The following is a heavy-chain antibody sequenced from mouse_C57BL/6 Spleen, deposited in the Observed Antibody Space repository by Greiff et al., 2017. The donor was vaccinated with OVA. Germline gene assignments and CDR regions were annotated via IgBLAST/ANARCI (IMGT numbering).Heavy chain of an antibody. CDR3: ARATTPYFDY. J-gene: IGHJ2*01. CDR1: GYTFTNYW. CDR2: IYPGGGYT. Sequence: VQLQQSGAELVRPGTSVKMSCKASGYTFTNYWIGWAKQRPGHGLEWIGDIYPGGGYTNYNEKFKGKATLTADKSSSTAYMQFSSLTSEDSAIYYCARATTPYFDYWGQGTTLTVSS. D-gene: IGHD1-1*01. V-gene: IGHV1-63*01.